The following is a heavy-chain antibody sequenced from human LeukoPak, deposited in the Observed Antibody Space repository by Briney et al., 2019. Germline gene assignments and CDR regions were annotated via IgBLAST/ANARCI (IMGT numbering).Heavy chain of an antibody. D-gene: IGHD2-15*01. Sequence: GSSVKVSCKACGFTFTSSAVQWVRQARGQRLEWVGWIVVGSGNTNYAQKIQERVTITRDMSPSTAYMELSSLRSEDTAVYYCAAFPAGGYCSGGSCRRWFDPWGQGTLVTVSS. CDR1: GFTFTSSA. CDR3: AAFPAGGYCSGGSCRRWFDP. CDR2: IVVGSGNT. V-gene: IGHV1-58*01. J-gene: IGHJ5*02.